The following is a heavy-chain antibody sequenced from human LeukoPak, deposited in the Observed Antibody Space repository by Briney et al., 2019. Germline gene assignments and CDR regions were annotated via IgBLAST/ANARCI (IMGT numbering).Heavy chain of an antibody. CDR2: INHSGST. D-gene: IGHD3-22*01. V-gene: IGHV4-34*01. CDR1: GGSFSGYY. Sequence: SETLSLTCAVYGGSFSGYYWSWIRQPPGKGLEWIGEINHSGSTNYNPSLKSRVTISADTSKNQFSLKLSSVTAADTAVYYCARGSRSSGYYNWGQGTLVTVSS. J-gene: IGHJ4*02. CDR3: ARGSRSSGYYN.